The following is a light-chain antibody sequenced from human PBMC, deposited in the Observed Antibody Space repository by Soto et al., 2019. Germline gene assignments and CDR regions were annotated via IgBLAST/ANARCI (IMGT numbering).Light chain of an antibody. J-gene: IGKJ2*03. CDR3: QQYGRSPMYR. CDR2: GAS. CDR1: QSVSSSY. Sequence: EIVLTQSPGTLSLSPGERATLSCRASQSVSSSYLAWYQQKPGQAPRLLIYGASSRATGIPDRFSGSGSGKDFTLTIRRLEPEDVAVYYCQQYGRSPMYRLGQGTKLEIK. V-gene: IGKV3-20*01.